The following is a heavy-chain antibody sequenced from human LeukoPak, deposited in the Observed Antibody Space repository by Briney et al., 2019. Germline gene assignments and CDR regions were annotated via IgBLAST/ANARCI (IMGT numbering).Heavy chain of an antibody. CDR3: VRVREATGRWFDP. J-gene: IGHJ5*02. CDR1: GFPLSSYA. D-gene: IGHD3-10*01. Sequence: GGSLRLSCAASGFPLSSYAIHWVRQAPGKGLEWMAVISSDGSNQHFADSVKGRFTFSRDNPKNTLYLQMNSLRVEDTAVYYCVRVREATGRWFDPWGQGTLVTVSS. CDR2: ISSDGSNQ. V-gene: IGHV3-30-3*01.